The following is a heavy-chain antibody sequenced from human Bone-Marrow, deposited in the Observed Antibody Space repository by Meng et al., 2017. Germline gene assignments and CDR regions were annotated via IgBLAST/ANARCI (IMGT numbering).Heavy chain of an antibody. Sequence: QVQLVESGGGVVQPGRSLRLSCAASGFTFSTHGMHWVRQAPGKGLEWLAGILYDGSNQYYADSVKGRFTVSRDNSKNTLYLQMSSLRAEDTAVYYCAKDLISGVFDYWGQGTLVTVSS. V-gene: IGHV3-30*18. CDR3: AKDLISGVFDY. D-gene: IGHD1-26*01. CDR2: ILYDGSNQ. CDR1: GFTFSTHG. J-gene: IGHJ4*02.